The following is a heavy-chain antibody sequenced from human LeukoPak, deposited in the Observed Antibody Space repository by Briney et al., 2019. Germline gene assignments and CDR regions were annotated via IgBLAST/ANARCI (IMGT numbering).Heavy chain of an antibody. CDR3: AKDPTHYRVWDDYDSTVLSY. D-gene: IGHD3-22*01. Sequence: GGSLRLSCAASGFTFTTYWMSWVRQAPGKGLEWVANIKQDGTEKYCVDSVKGRFTIPRDNSKNTLYLQMNSLRAADTAVYYCAKDPTHYRVWDDYDSTVLSYWGQRTLVTVSS. CDR1: GFTFTTYW. CDR2: IKQDGTEK. V-gene: IGHV3-7*01. J-gene: IGHJ4*02.